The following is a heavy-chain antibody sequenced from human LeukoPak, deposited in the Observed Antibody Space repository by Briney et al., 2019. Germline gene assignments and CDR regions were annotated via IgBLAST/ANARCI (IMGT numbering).Heavy chain of an antibody. Sequence: GALLHICCEAAVSFFTSYWIGWVRPLPGKGLEWMGIIYPGDSDTRYSPSFQGQVTISADKSISTAYLQWSSLKASDSAMYYCARPARGYYYYGMDVWGQGTTVTVSS. J-gene: IGHJ6*02. V-gene: IGHV5-51*01. D-gene: IGHD5-18*01. CDR1: VSFFTSYW. CDR3: ARPARGYYYYGMDV. CDR2: IYPGDSDT.